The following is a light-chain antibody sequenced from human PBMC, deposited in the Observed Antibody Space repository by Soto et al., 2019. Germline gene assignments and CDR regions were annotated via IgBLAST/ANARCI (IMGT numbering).Light chain of an antibody. CDR3: QQYNNWPLT. CDR1: QSVSSN. J-gene: IGKJ1*01. V-gene: IGKV3-15*01. CDR2: GAS. Sequence: ELVMTQSPATLSVSPGERATLSCRASQSVSSNLAWYQQKPGQAPRLLIYGASTRATGIPARFSGSGSGTEFTLTISSLQSEDFAVYYCQQYNNWPLTFGQGTKV.